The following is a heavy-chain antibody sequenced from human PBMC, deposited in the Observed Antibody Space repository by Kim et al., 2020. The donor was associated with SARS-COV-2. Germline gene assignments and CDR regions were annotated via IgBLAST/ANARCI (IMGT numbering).Heavy chain of an antibody. Sequence: GGSLRLSCAASGFTFGDYTMHWVRQAPGKGLEWVSLISWDGGRIYYADSVRGRLTISRDNSKNSLYLQMNSLRTEDTALYYCAKEIASEILTGYSKNGMDAWGQGTTVTVSS. CDR1: GFTFGDYT. CDR2: ISWDGGRI. J-gene: IGHJ6*02. CDR3: AKEIASEILTGYSKNGMDA. V-gene: IGHV3-43*01. D-gene: IGHD3-9*01.